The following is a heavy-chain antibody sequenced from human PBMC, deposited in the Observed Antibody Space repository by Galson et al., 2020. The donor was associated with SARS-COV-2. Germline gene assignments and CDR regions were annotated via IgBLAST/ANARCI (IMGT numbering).Heavy chain of an antibody. J-gene: IGHJ6*02. V-gene: IGHV3-30*03. D-gene: IGHD3-9*01. CDR2: ISSDGSNK. Sequence: GESLKIPCAASGFTFSSYGMHWVRQAPGKGLGWVAAISSDGSNKNYADAVKGRFTISRDNSKNTLYLQMNSMRAEDTAVYYCARDLRYFDWLLHSDYYYYGMDVWGQGTTVTVSS. CDR3: ARDLRYFDWLLHSDYYYYGMDV. CDR1: GFTFSSYG.